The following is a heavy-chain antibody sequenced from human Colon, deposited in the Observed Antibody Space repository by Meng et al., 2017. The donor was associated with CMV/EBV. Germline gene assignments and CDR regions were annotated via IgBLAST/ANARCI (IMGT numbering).Heavy chain of an antibody. Sequence: ESLKISCAASGFMSSRSGRHWVRQAPGKGLEWMGHVYYSGSATYSPSLRSRVSISVDMSKNQFSLKVRSVTAADTAMYFCARGLGHASNNSHDYWGQGMLVTVSS. CDR1: GFMSSRSG. J-gene: IGHJ4*02. V-gene: IGHV4-59*01. CDR3: ARGLGHASNNSHDY. D-gene: IGHD5-24*01. CDR2: VYYSGSA.